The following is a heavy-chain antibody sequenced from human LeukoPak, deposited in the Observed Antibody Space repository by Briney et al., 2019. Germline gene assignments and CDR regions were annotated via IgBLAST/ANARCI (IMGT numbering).Heavy chain of an antibody. V-gene: IGHV4-30-4*07. D-gene: IGHD1-26*01. CDR1: GGSISSGGYS. CDR2: IYYSGST. CDR3: ARDPAGSGGATTS. Sequence: SETLSLTCAVSGGSISSGGYSWSWIRQPPGKGLEWIGYIYYSGSTYYNPSLKSRVTISVDTSKNQFSLKLSSVTAADTAVYYCARDPAGSGGATTSWGQGTLVTVSS. J-gene: IGHJ4*02.